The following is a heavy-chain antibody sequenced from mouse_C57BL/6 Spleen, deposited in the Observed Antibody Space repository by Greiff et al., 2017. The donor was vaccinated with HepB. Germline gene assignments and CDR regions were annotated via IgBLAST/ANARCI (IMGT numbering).Heavy chain of an antibody. V-gene: IGHV1-76*01. Sequence: QVHVKQSGAELVRPGASVKLSCKASGYTFTDYYINWVKQRPGQGLEWIARIYPGSGNTYYNEKFKGKATLTAEKSSSTAYMQLSSLTSEDSAVYFCARLYYGSSYEGYFDVWGTGTTVTVSS. CDR3: ARLYYGSSYEGYFDV. CDR1: GYTFTDYY. D-gene: IGHD1-1*01. J-gene: IGHJ1*03. CDR2: IYPGSGNT.